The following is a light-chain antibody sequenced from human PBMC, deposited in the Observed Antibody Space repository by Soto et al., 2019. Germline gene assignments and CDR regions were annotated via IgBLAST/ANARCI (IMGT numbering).Light chain of an antibody. CDR3: QQFSSTPSWT. J-gene: IGKJ1*01. CDR1: QSVSRSD. V-gene: IGKV3-20*01. Sequence: EIVMTQSQATLSVCPGERSTLSCSAIQSVSRSDLAWYQQKPGQAPRLLIYGASSRATGIPDRFSGSGSGTDFTLTISRMEPEDFAVYYCQQFSSTPSWTFGQGTKVDIK. CDR2: GAS.